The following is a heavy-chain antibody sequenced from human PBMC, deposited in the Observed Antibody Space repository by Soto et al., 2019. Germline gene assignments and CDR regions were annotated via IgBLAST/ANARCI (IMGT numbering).Heavy chain of an antibody. CDR2: IYPGDSDT. CDR3: ARGYCSGGSCPYGMDV. CDR1: GYSFTSYW. D-gene: IGHD2-15*01. Sequence: GESLKISCKGSGYSFTSYWIGWVRQMPGKGLEWMGIIYPGDSDTRYIPSFQGQVTISADKSISTAYLQWSSLKASDTAMYYCARGYCSGGSCPYGMDVWGQGTTVTVSS. J-gene: IGHJ6*02. V-gene: IGHV5-51*01.